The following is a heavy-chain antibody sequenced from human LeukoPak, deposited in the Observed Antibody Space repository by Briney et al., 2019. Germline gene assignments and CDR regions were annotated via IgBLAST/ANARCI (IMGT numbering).Heavy chain of an antibody. Sequence: PGGSLRLSCAASGYAFSDYYMTWIRLAPGKGLEWVSYISSGSTYTNYGDAVKGRFIISRDNAKNSLYLQMNSLRAEDTAVYYCARVSSSSTNYFDSWGQGTLVTVSS. D-gene: IGHD6-19*01. CDR3: ARVSSSSTNYFDS. CDR2: ISSGSTYT. V-gene: IGHV3-11*06. J-gene: IGHJ4*02. CDR1: GYAFSDYY.